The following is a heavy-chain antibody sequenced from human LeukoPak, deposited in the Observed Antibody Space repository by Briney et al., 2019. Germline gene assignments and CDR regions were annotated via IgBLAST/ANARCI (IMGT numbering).Heavy chain of an antibody. CDR3: ARDRRVVPAAIYCYYMDV. V-gene: IGHV3-53*01. Sequence: PGGSLRLSCAASGFTVSNNYMSWVRQAPGKGLEWVSVIYSGGSTHYADSVKGRFTISRDNSKNTVNLQMNSLRAEDTAVYYCARDRRVVPAAIYCYYMDVWGNGTTVTVSS. J-gene: IGHJ6*03. D-gene: IGHD2-2*01. CDR2: IYSGGST. CDR1: GFTVSNNY.